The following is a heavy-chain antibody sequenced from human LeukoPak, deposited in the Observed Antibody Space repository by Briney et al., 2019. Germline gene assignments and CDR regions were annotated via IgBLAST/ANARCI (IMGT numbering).Heavy chain of an antibody. CDR2: INHSGST. D-gene: IGHD2-2*01. CDR3: AAYQLLLYWFDP. CDR1: GGSISGYY. V-gene: IGHV4-34*01. Sequence: PSETLSVTCAVYGGSISGYYWSWIRQPPGKGLEWIGEINHSGSTNYNPSLKSRVTISVDTSKNQFSLKLSSVTAADTAVYYCAAYQLLLYWFDPWGQGTLVTVSS. J-gene: IGHJ5*02.